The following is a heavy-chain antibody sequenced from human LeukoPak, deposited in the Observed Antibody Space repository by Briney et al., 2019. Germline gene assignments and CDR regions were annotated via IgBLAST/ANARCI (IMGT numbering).Heavy chain of an antibody. D-gene: IGHD1-26*01. CDR2: INAGNGNT. CDR1: GYTFTSYA. Sequence: ASVKVSCKASGYTFTSYAMHWVRQAPGQRLEWMGWINAGNGNTKYSQKFQGRVTMTRDTSTSTVYMELRSLTSEDTAVYYCARVPPRGGNYEGYWGQGTLVTVSS. CDR3: ARVPPRGGNYEGY. V-gene: IGHV1-3*01. J-gene: IGHJ4*02.